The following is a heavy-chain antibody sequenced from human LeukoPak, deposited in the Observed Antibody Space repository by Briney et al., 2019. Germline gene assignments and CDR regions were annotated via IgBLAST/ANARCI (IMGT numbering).Heavy chain of an antibody. CDR1: GYTLTELS. D-gene: IGHD7-27*01. CDR2: FDPEDGET. J-gene: IGHJ5*02. Sequence: GASVKVSCKVSGYTLTELSMHWVRQAPGKGLEWMGGFDPEDGETIYEQKFQGRVTMTEDTSTDTAYMELSSLRSEDTAVYYCATWPLGRRSGWFDPWGQGTLVTVSS. CDR3: ATWPLGRRSGWFDP. V-gene: IGHV1-24*01.